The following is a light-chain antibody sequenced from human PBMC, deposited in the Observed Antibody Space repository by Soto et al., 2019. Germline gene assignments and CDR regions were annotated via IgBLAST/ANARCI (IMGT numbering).Light chain of an antibody. V-gene: IGLV1-51*02. CDR1: SSNIGNNY. Sequence: QSALTQPPSVSAAPGQKVTISCSGSSSNIGNNYVSWYQQLPGTAPKLLIYENNKRPSGIPDRFSGSKSGTSATLGITGLQTGDEADYYCGTWDSSLSAGGVVFGGGTQLTVL. CDR2: ENN. J-gene: IGLJ2*01. CDR3: GTWDSSLSAGGVV.